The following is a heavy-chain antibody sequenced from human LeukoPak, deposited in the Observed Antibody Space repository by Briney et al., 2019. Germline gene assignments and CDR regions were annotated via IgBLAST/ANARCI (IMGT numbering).Heavy chain of an antibody. J-gene: IGHJ4*02. CDR2: ISNDGSRK. CDR1: GFTFSRHG. CDR3: ARDGAWNYFDY. V-gene: IGHV3-30*03. D-gene: IGHD3-16*01. Sequence: GGSLRLSCAPSGFTFSRHGMHWVRQAPGKGLEWVAIISNDGSRKHYAHSVEGRFTISRDNSKNTLYLQMDSLRAEDTAVYYCARDGAWNYFDYWGQGTLVTVSS.